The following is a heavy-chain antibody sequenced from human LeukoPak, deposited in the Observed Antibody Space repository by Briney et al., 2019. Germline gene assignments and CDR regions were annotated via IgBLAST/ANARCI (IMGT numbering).Heavy chain of an antibody. CDR2: INPNSGGT. CDR1: GYTFTGYY. J-gene: IGHJ3*02. D-gene: IGHD3-22*01. Sequence: ASVKVSCKASGYTFTGYYMHWVRQAPGQGLEWMGRINPNSGGTNYAQKFQGRVTMTRDTSISTAYMELSRLRSDDTAVYYCARVPYDSSGYYYIDAAFDIWGQGTMVTVSS. V-gene: IGHV1-2*06. CDR3: ARVPYDSSGYYYIDAAFDI.